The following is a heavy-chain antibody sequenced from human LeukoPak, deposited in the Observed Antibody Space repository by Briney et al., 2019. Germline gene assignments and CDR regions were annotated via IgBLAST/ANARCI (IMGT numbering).Heavy chain of an antibody. CDR3: ARGYSSSWYSDYYYYMDV. Sequence: ASVKVSCKGSGYTFIGYYMHWVRQAPGQGLEWMGWINPNSGGTNYAQKLQGRVTMTTDTSTSTAYMELRSLRSDDTAVYYCARGYSSSWYSDYYYYMDVWGKGTTVTISS. V-gene: IGHV1-2*02. D-gene: IGHD6-13*01. CDR2: INPNSGGT. J-gene: IGHJ6*03. CDR1: GYTFIGYY.